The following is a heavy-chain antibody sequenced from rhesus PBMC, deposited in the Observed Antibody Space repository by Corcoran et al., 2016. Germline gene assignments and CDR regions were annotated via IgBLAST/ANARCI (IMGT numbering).Heavy chain of an antibody. D-gene: IGHD4-35*01. CDR2: IYGGIGST. J-gene: IGHJ4*01. Sequence: QVQLQESGPGLVKPSETLSLTCAVSGYSISSGYGWGWIRQPPGKGLEWIGQIYGGIGSTYYNPALKSRVTVSKDTSKNQCSLKLSSVTAADTAVYYCARGDYGNLRAFDYWGQGVLVTVSS. V-gene: IGHV4-127*01. CDR1: GYSISSGYG. CDR3: ARGDYGNLRAFDY.